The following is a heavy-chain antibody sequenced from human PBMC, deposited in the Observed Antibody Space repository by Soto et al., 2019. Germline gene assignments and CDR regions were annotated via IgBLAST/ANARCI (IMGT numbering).Heavy chain of an antibody. J-gene: IGHJ4*02. CDR3: ARDREYCSGDNCYETGSAY. D-gene: IGHD2-15*01. Sequence: EVQVVESGGGLVQPGTSLRLSCAASGFSFRSYSMNWVRQAPGKGLEWVAYISRSSTTISYADSVKGRFTISRDNAKNSLYLKMNSLRAEDTSVYYCARDREYCSGDNCYETGSAYWGQGTLVTVSS. CDR2: ISRSSTTI. V-gene: IGHV3-48*01. CDR1: GFSFRSYS.